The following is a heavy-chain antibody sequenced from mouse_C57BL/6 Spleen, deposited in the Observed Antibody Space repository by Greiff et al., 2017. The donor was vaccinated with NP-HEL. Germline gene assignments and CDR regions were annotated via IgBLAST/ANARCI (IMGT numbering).Heavy chain of an antibody. CDR3: ARSTTGYFDV. J-gene: IGHJ1*03. Sequence: QVQLKQSGPELVKPGASVKISCKASGYAFSSSWMNWVKQRPGKGLEWIGRIYPGDGDTNYNGKFKGKATLTADKSSSTAYMQLSSLTSEDSAVYCCARSTTGYFDVWGTGTTVTVSS. D-gene: IGHD1-1*01. CDR2: IYPGDGDT. V-gene: IGHV1-82*01. CDR1: GYAFSSSW.